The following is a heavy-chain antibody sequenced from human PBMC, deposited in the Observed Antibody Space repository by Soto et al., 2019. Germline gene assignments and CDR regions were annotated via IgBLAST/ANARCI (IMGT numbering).Heavy chain of an antibody. CDR2: LIPIFGTA. CDR3: ARFYPDYDSSAYPWDYYGMDV. D-gene: IGHD3-22*01. V-gene: IGHV1-69*13. CDR1: GGTFSSYA. Sequence: SVKVSCKASGGTFSSYAISWVRQAPGQGLEWMGGLIPIFGTANYAQKFQGRVTITADESTSPAYMAQSSLRSDVTPVNYCARFYPDYDSSAYPWDYYGMDVWGQGTTVTVSS. J-gene: IGHJ6*02.